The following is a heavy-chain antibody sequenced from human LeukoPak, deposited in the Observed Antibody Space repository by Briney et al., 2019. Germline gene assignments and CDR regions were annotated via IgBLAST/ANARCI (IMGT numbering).Heavy chain of an antibody. CDR3: ARGGEIGYCSSTSCYWGNWFDP. CDR2: INPSGGST. CDR1: GYTFTSYY. D-gene: IGHD2-2*01. Sequence: ASVKVSCKASGYTFTSYYMHWVRQAPGQGLEWMGIINPSGGSTSYAQKFQGRVTMTRDTSTSTVYMELSSLRSEDTAVYYCARGGEIGYCSSTSCYWGNWFDPWGQGTLVTVSS. J-gene: IGHJ5*02. V-gene: IGHV1-46*01.